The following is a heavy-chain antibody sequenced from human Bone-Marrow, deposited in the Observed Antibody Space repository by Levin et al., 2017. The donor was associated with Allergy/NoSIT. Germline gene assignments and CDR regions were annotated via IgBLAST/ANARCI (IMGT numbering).Heavy chain of an antibody. CDR3: TLTTMTADFDH. Sequence: GESLKISCAGSGFSFSTSSMNWVRQAPGKGLEWVSSISSRSSYIYYGDSVKGRFTISRDNAKNSLFLQMNSLRAEDTAVYFCTLTTMTADFDHWGQGTLVTVSS. J-gene: IGHJ4*02. CDR2: ISSRSSYI. CDR1: GFSFSTSS. D-gene: IGHD4-17*01. V-gene: IGHV3-21*01.